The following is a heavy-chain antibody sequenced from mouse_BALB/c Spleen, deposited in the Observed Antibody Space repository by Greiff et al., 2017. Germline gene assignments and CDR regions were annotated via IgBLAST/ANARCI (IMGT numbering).Heavy chain of an antibody. J-gene: IGHJ2*01. D-gene: IGHD1-1*01. Sequence: EVHLVESGGGLVKPGGSLKLSCAASGFTFSSYAMSWVRQTPEKRLEWVASISSGGSTYYPDSVKGRFTISRDNARNILYLQMSSLRSEDTAMYYCARVYGSSDYWGQGTTLTVSS. V-gene: IGHV5-6-5*01. CDR2: ISSGGST. CDR3: ARVYGSSDY. CDR1: GFTFSSYA.